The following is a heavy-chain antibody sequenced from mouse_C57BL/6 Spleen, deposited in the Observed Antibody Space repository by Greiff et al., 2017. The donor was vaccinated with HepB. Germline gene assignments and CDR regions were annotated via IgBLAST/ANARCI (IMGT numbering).Heavy chain of an antibody. J-gene: IGHJ1*03. CDR2: ISDGGSYT. D-gene: IGHD1-1*01. CDR3: AKSPYYYGSSLWYFDV. V-gene: IGHV5-4*03. Sequence: DVMLVESGGGLVKPGGSLKLSCAASGFTFSSYAMSWVRQTPEKRLEWVATISDGGSYTYYPDNVKGRFTISRDNAKNNLYLQMSHLKSEDTAMYYCAKSPYYYGSSLWYFDVWGTGTTVTVSS. CDR1: GFTFSSYA.